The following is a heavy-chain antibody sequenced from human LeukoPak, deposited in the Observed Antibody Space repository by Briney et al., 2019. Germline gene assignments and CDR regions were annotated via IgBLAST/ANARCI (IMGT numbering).Heavy chain of an antibody. V-gene: IGHV3-7*01. CDR3: ARLIAAAATGWSDP. D-gene: IGHD6-13*01. Sequence: GGSLRLSCAASGFTFSSYWMSWVRQAPGKGLEWVANIKQDGSEKYYVDSVKGRFTISRDNAKNSLYLQMNSLRAEDTAVYYCARLIAAAATGWSDPWGQGTLVTVSS. CDR2: IKQDGSEK. CDR1: GFTFSSYW. J-gene: IGHJ5*02.